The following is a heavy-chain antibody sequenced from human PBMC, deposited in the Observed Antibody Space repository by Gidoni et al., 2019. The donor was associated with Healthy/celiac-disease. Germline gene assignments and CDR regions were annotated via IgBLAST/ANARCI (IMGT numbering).Heavy chain of an antibody. V-gene: IGHV4-30-4*01. Sequence: QVQLQESGPGLVKPSQTLSLTCTVSGGSISSGDYYWSWIRQPPGKGLEWIGYIYYSGSTYYNPSLKSRVTISVDTSKNQFSLKLSSVTAADTAVYYCASSLVVVAATRGDNWFDPWGQGTLVTVSS. CDR3: ASSLVVVAATRGDNWFDP. D-gene: IGHD2-15*01. CDR1: GGSISSGDYY. CDR2: IYYSGST. J-gene: IGHJ5*02.